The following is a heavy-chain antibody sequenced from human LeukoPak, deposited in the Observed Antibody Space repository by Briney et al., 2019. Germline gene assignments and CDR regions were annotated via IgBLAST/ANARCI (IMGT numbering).Heavy chain of an antibody. D-gene: IGHD6-13*01. V-gene: IGHV3-21*01. J-gene: IGHJ4*02. CDR2: ISSSSSYI. CDR3: AKFIAAPFYFDY. Sequence: KTGGSLRLSCAASGFTFSSYSMNWVRQAPGKGLEWVSSISSSSSYIYYADSVKGRFTISRDNAKNSLYLQMNSLRAEDTAVYYCAKFIAAPFYFDYWGQGTLVTVSS. CDR1: GFTFSSYS.